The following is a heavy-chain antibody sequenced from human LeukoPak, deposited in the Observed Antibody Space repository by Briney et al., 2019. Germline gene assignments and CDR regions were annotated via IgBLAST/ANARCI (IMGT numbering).Heavy chain of an antibody. CDR1: GFTFSSYA. V-gene: IGHV3-9*01. CDR2: ISWSSGSR. J-gene: IGHJ6*02. Sequence: GGSLRLSCAASGFTFSSYAMHWVRQAPGKGLEWVSGISWSSGSRGYADSVRGRFTISRDNAKNSLFLQMNSLRAEDTALYYCAKGLGSSSWYGNYYGMNVWGQGTTVTVSS. CDR3: AKGLGSSSWYGNYYGMNV. D-gene: IGHD6-13*01.